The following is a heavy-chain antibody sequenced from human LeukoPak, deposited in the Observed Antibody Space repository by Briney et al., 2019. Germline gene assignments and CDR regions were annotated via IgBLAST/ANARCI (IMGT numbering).Heavy chain of an antibody. D-gene: IGHD6-6*01. Sequence: GEPLKISCKGSGYSFTSYWIGWVRQMPGKGLEWMGIIYPGDSDTRYSPSFQGQVTISADKSISTAYLQWSSLKASDTAMYYCARTPSSSLYYFDYWGQGTLVTVSS. CDR3: ARTPSSSLYYFDY. CDR1: GYSFTSYW. CDR2: IYPGDSDT. J-gene: IGHJ4*02. V-gene: IGHV5-51*01.